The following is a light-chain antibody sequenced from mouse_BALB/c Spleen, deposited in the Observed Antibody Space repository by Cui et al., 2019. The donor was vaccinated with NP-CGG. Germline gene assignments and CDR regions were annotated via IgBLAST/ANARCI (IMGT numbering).Light chain of an antibody. CDR3: ALWYSNHWV. J-gene: IGLJ1*01. V-gene: IGLV1*01. CDR1: TGAVTTTNY. CDR2: GTN. Sequence: QAFLSLEGERTKSPVYTVKPTCRSSTGAVTTTNYANWVQEKPDHLFTGLIGGTNNRVPGVPARFSGSLIGDKAALTITGAQTEDEAIYFCALWYSNHWVFGGGTKLTVL.